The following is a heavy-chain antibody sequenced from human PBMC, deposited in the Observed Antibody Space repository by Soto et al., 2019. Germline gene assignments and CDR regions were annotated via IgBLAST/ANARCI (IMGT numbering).Heavy chain of an antibody. D-gene: IGHD3-10*01. J-gene: IGHJ4*02. CDR3: AKGVCGSGTFCHFDT. Sequence: EVQLLESGGGLVQPGGSLRLSCAASEFTFTSYAMSWVRQAPGKGLEWISAVGSDGGSTYYADSVRGRFTVSRDNSQNTLYLQMNNLRAEDTAVYYCAKGVCGSGTFCHFDTWGQGTLVTVSS. CDR2: VGSDGGST. V-gene: IGHV3-23*01. CDR1: EFTFTSYA.